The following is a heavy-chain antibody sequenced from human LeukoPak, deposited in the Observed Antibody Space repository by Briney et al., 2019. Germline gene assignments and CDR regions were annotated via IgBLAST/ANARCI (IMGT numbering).Heavy chain of an antibody. J-gene: IGHJ4*02. V-gene: IGHV3-23*01. CDR1: GFTFSTYG. Sequence: GGSLRLSCAASGFTFSTYGMHWVRQAPGKGLEWVSAISGSGGSTYYADSVKGRFTISRDNSKNTLYLQMNSLRAEDTAVYYCAKVYSGSYTTYYFDYWGQGTLVTVSS. CDR3: AKVYSGSYTTYYFDY. D-gene: IGHD1-26*01. CDR2: ISGSGGST.